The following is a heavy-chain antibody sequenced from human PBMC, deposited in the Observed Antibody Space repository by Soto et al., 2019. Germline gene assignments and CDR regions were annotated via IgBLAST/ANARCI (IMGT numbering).Heavy chain of an antibody. Sequence: PGESLKISCKGSGYSFTSYWIGWVRQMPEKGLEWMGIIYPGDSDTRYSPSFQGQVTISADKSISTAYLQWSSLKASDTAMYYCARGGGYDFWSGYYNYYYGMDVWGQGTTVTVSS. J-gene: IGHJ6*02. CDR2: IYPGDSDT. CDR1: GYSFTSYW. V-gene: IGHV5-51*01. D-gene: IGHD3-3*01. CDR3: ARGGGYDFWSGYYNYYYGMDV.